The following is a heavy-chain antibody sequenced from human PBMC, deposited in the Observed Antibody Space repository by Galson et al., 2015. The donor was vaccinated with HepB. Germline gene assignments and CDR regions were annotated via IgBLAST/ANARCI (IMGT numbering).Heavy chain of an antibody. J-gene: IGHJ3*02. CDR1: GFTFSSYG. CDR3: AKCFTDFWSGHIGDAFDI. D-gene: IGHD3-3*01. CDR2: ISYDGGNK. V-gene: IGHV3-30*18. Sequence: SLRLSCAASGFTFSSYGMHWVRQAPGKGLEWVAVISYDGGNKYYADSAKGRFTISRDNSKNTLYLQMNNLRVEDTAVYYCAKCFTDFWSGHIGDAFDIWGQGTMVTVSS.